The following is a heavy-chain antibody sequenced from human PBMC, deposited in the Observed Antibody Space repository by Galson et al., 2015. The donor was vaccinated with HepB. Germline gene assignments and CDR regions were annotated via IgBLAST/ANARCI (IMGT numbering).Heavy chain of an antibody. CDR1: GFTFSSYG. Sequence: SLRLSCAATGFTFSSYGMHWVRQAPGKGLEWVAVISYDGSNKYYADSVKGRFTISRDNSKNTLYLQMNSLRAEDTAVYYCANIFWGSSSSSYFAEGYYYYGMDVWGQGTTVTVSS. J-gene: IGHJ6*02. CDR2: ISYDGSNK. V-gene: IGHV3-30*18. D-gene: IGHD6-13*01. CDR3: ANIFWGSSSSSYFAEGYYYYGMDV.